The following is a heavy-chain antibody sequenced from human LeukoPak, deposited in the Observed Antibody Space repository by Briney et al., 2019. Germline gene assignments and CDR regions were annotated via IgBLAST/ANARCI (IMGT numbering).Heavy chain of an antibody. V-gene: IGHV3-23*01. CDR2: ISGSGGST. D-gene: IGHD3-10*01. J-gene: IGHJ5*02. Sequence: GGSLRLSCAASGFTFSSYWMHWVRHAPGKGPEWVSAISGSGGSTYYADSVKGRFTISRDNSKNTLYLQMNSLRAEDTAVYYCAKDRSPFEFDPWGQGTLVTVSS. CDR1: GFTFSSYW. CDR3: AKDRSPFEFDP.